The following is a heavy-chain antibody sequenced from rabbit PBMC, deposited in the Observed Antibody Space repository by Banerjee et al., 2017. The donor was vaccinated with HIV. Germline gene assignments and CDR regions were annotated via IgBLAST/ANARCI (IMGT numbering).Heavy chain of an antibody. V-gene: IGHV1S43*01. Sequence: QSLEESGGGLVQPEESLTLTCKASGFSFSSGYDMCWVRQAPGKGLEWIGCIYTGSGHIYYASWAKGRFTISRSTSLNTVDLKMTSLTAADTATYFCARDRGIRYAGYAGYVGYGYGGFNLRGQGTLVTVS. CDR3: ARDRGIRYAGYAGYVGYGYGGFNL. D-gene: IGHD6-1*01. J-gene: IGHJ4*01. CDR2: IYTGSGHI. CDR1: GFSFSSGYD.